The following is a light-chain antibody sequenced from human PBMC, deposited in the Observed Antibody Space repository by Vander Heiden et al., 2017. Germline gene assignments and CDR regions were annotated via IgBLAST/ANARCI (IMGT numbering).Light chain of an antibody. CDR2: LEGSGNY. CDR1: SGHSGYI. CDR3: ETWDSNTIHVV. Sequence: QPVLPQSSSASASLGSSVKLTCTLSSGHSGYIITWHQQQQGKAPRYWMKLEGSGNYNKGSGVPDRFSGSRSGADRYLTIYKLQVEDEADYYCETWDSNTIHVVFGGGTKLTVL. J-gene: IGLJ2*01. V-gene: IGLV4-60*02.